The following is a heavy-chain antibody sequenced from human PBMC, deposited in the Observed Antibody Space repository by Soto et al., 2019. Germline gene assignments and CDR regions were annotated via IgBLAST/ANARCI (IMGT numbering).Heavy chain of an antibody. D-gene: IGHD3-3*01. Sequence: GGSLRLSCAASGFTFSSYWMSWVRQAPGKGLEWVANIKQDGSEKYYVDSVKGRFTISRDNAKNSLYLQMNSLRAEDTAVYYCARNIILEWLLWGFDYWGQGTLVTVSS. J-gene: IGHJ4*02. CDR2: IKQDGSEK. V-gene: IGHV3-7*01. CDR3: ARNIILEWLLWGFDY. CDR1: GFTFSSYW.